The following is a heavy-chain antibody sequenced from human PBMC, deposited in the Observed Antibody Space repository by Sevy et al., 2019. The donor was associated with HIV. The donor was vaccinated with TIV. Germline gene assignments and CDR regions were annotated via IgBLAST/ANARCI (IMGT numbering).Heavy chain of an antibody. V-gene: IGHV3-33*01. Sequence: GGSPRLSCAASGFTFSSYGMHWVRQAPGKGLEWVAVIWYDGSNKYYADSVKGRFTISRDNSKNTLYLQMNSLRAEDTAVYYCATDLYYYDSSGYSGDAFDIWGQGTMVTVSS. CDR3: ATDLYYYDSSGYSGDAFDI. CDR1: GFTFSSYG. J-gene: IGHJ3*02. D-gene: IGHD3-22*01. CDR2: IWYDGSNK.